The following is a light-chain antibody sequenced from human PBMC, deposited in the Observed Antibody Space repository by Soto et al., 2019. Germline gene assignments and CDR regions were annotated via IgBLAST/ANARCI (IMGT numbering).Light chain of an antibody. CDR2: GAS. CDR1: QSVDSSF. V-gene: IGKV3-20*01. J-gene: IGKJ1*01. Sequence: EIVLTQSPGSLSLSPGERATLSCRASQSVDSSFFAWYQQKPGKAPRLLIYGASNRATGIPDRFSGRGSGTDFTLTISILEPEDLAVYYGQQYVSSVTFGQGTKVEIK. CDR3: QQYVSSVT.